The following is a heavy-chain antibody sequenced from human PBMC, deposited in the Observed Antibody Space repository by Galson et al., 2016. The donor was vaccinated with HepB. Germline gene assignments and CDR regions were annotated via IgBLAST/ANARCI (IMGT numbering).Heavy chain of an antibody. CDR2: IWYDGSHE. J-gene: IGHJ4*02. Sequence: SLRLSCAASGFNFRNYGMHWVRQAPGKGLEWVAVIWYDGSHENYAVSVKGRFTISRDNSKKTLYLQMNSLRVEDTALYYFARDTSGDNEDFHYWGQGTLGTVSS. CDR3: ARDTSGDNEDFHY. D-gene: IGHD3-3*01. V-gene: IGHV3-33*01. CDR1: GFNFRNYG.